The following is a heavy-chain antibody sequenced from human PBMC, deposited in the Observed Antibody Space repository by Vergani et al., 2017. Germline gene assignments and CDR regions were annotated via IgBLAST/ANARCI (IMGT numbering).Heavy chain of an antibody. D-gene: IGHD6-19*01. CDR1: FDSIRNLY. J-gene: IGHJ5*02. CDR2: IHYSENT. V-gene: IGHV4-59*11. CDR3: ASDTHSGQREDR. Sequence: QLQLQQSGPGLVKSSETLSLTCSVSFDSIRNLYCNWIRQPPGKGLEWIGSIHYSENTNYNPSLKTRVNISVDTSKNQFSLTLTSVTAADTAVYYCASDTHSGQREDRWGQGILVTVTS.